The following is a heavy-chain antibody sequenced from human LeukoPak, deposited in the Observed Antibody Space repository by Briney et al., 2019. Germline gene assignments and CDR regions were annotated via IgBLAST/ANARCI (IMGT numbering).Heavy chain of an antibody. Sequence: GRSLRLSCAASGFTFSSYAMHWVRQAPGKGLEWVAVISYDGSNKYYADSVKGRFTISRDNSKNSLYLQMNSLRAEDTAVYYCARSMVIVAPCDYWGQGTLVTVSS. V-gene: IGHV3-30-3*01. J-gene: IGHJ4*02. D-gene: IGHD3-22*01. CDR1: GFTFSSYA. CDR3: ARSMVIVAPCDY. CDR2: ISYDGSNK.